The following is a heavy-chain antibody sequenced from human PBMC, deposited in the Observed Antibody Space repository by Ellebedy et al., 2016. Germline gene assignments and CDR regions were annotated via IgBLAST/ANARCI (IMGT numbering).Heavy chain of an antibody. J-gene: IGHJ5*02. CDR3: ARGDIVVVVAARTLYNWFDP. Sequence: SETLSLTCAVYGGSFSGYYWSWIRQPPGKGLEWIGEINHSGSTNYNPSLKSRVTISVDTSKNQFSLKLSSVTAADTAVYYCARGDIVVVVAARTLYNWFDPWGQGTLVTVSS. CDR1: GGSFSGYY. CDR2: INHSGST. D-gene: IGHD2-15*01. V-gene: IGHV4-34*01.